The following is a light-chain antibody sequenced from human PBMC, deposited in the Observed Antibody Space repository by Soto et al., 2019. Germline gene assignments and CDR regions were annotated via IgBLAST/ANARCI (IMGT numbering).Light chain of an antibody. J-gene: IGKJ1*01. V-gene: IGKV2-30*01. CDR1: QSLVDSDGDTY. CDR3: MQGTHWPWT. Sequence: DTVMTQSPLSLPVTLGQPASISCRSDQSLVDSDGDTYLNWFQQRPGHSPRRLIYKVSNRDSGVPDRFSGSGSGTDFTLEISRVEAEDVGIYYCMQGTHWPWTFGQGTKVEI. CDR2: KVS.